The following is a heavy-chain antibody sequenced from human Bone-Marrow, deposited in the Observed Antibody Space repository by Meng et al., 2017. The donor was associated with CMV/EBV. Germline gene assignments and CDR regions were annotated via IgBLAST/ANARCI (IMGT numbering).Heavy chain of an antibody. J-gene: IGHJ6*02. CDR3: ARDPNYYYGMDV. CDR1: GFTFSTYN. CDR2: ISGSSAYI. V-gene: IGHV3-21*01. Sequence: GESLKISCAASGFTFSTYNMNWVRQAPGKGLEWVSSISGSSAYIYYAGSVKARFTISRDNAKNSLSLQMNSLRAEDTAVYYCARDPNYYYGMDVWGQGTTVTVYS.